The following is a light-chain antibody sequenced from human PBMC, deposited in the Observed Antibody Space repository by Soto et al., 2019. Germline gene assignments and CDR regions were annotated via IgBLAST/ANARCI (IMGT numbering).Light chain of an antibody. CDR1: QGIRNS. CDR3: LQHNTYPWT. V-gene: IGKV1-17*03. CDR2: GAS. Sequence: DIQMTQSPSAMSASVGDRVTITCRASQGIRNSLAWLQQKPGKVPKRLIYGASSLQSGVPSRFSVSGSGTEFTLTISSLQPEDFAIYYCLQHNTYPWTFGQGTKVDIK. J-gene: IGKJ1*01.